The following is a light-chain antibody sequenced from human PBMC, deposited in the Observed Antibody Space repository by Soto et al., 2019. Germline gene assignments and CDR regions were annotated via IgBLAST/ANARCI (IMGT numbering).Light chain of an antibody. CDR2: AAS. J-gene: IGKJ5*01. Sequence: DIQMTQSPSTLSASVGDRVTITCRASQGIANYLAWYQHKPGKVPNLLIYAASTLQSGVPSRFSGSGSGTDFTLTISSLQPQDFATYYCQHFANLPMTFGQGTRLEIK. CDR1: QGIANY. V-gene: IGKV1-27*01. CDR3: QHFANLPMT.